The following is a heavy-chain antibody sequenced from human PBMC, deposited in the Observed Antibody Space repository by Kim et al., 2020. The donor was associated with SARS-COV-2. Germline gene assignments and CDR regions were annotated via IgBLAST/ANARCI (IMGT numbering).Heavy chain of an antibody. J-gene: IGHJ4*02. CDR3: ARGSVTTPGY. Sequence: NTKYTEKFQSRVTITRDTSASTAYMEMSSLRSEDTAVYYCARGSVTTPGYWGQGTLVTVSS. CDR2: NT. V-gene: IGHV1-3*01. D-gene: IGHD4-17*01.